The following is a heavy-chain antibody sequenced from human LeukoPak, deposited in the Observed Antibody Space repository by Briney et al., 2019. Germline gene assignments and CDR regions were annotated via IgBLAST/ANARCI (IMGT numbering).Heavy chain of an antibody. D-gene: IGHD6-13*01. CDR2: ISYDGSNK. J-gene: IGHJ5*02. CDR1: GFTFSSYA. CDR3: ARDLRSSSWLNWFDP. V-gene: IGHV3-30*04. Sequence: GGSLRLSCAASGFTFSSYAMHWVRQAPGKGLEWVAVISYDGSNKYYADSVKGRFTISRDNSKNTLYLQMNSLRAEDTAVYYCARDLRSSSWLNWFDPWGQGTLVTVSS.